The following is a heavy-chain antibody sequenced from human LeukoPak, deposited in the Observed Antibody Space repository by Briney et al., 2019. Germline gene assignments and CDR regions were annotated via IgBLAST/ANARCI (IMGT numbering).Heavy chain of an antibody. CDR3: ARDEAHYCSSTSCYPYYFDY. CDR1: GFTFCRYS. J-gene: IGHJ4*02. Sequence: GGSQRLSCAASGFTFCRYSMNWLRQATGRGREGVLSISSRRCYIFYGDSVKGRFTISRDSAKNSLYLQMNSLRAEDTAVYYCARDEAHYCSSTSCYPYYFDYWGQGTLVTVSS. D-gene: IGHD2-2*01. V-gene: IGHV3-21*01. CDR2: ISSRRCYI.